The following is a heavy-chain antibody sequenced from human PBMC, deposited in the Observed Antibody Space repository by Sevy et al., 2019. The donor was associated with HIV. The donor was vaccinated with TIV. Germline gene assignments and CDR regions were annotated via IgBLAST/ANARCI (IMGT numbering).Heavy chain of an antibody. Sequence: GGSLRLSCAASEFMFSTYAMHWVRQAPGKGLEWVAVISYDGSSHYYADSVKGRFTISRDNSKNTLFLQMNSLRLEDTAFYYCARDAGYSTDWYPSDYWGQGTLVTFSS. CDR1: EFMFSTYA. V-gene: IGHV3-30-3*01. CDR3: ARDAGYSTDWYPSDY. D-gene: IGHD6-19*01. CDR2: ISYDGSSH. J-gene: IGHJ4*02.